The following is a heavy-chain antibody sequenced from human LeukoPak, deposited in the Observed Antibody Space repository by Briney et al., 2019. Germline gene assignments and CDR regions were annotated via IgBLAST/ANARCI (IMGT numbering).Heavy chain of an antibody. CDR2: IRYDGSNK. J-gene: IGHJ4*02. CDR1: GFTFSTYG. Sequence: GGSLRLSXAASGFTFSTYGMHWVRQTPGKGLEWVAFIRYDGSNKYYADSVKGRFTISRDNSKNTLYLQMNSLRAEDTAVYYCAKGPQYYYDTSGEVDYWGQGTLVTVSS. D-gene: IGHD3-22*01. V-gene: IGHV3-30*02. CDR3: AKGPQYYYDTSGEVDY.